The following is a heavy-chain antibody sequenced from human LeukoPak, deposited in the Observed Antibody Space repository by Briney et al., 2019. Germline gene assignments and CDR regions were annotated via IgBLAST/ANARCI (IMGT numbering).Heavy chain of an antibody. D-gene: IGHD5-18*01. CDR2: ISYDGSNK. CDR3: ARDTAMVPDFDY. CDR1: GFTFSSYA. Sequence: PGGSLRLSCAASGFTFSSYAMNWVRQAPGKGLEWVAVISYDGSNKYYADSVKGRFTISRDNSKNTLYLQMNSLRAEDTAVYYCARDTAMVPDFDYWGQGTLVTVSS. V-gene: IGHV3-30-3*01. J-gene: IGHJ4*02.